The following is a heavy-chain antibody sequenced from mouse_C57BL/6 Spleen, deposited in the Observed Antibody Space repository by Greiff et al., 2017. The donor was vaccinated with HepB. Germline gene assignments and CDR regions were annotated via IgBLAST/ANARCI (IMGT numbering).Heavy chain of an antibody. CDR1: GYAFSSSW. CDR2: IYPGDGDT. J-gene: IGHJ4*01. CDR3: ARRSGYYFYAMDY. Sequence: LVEPGASVKISCKASGYAFSSSWMNWVKQRPGKGLEWIGRIYPGDGDTNYNGKFKGKATLTADKSSSTAYMQLSSLTSEDSAVYFCARRSGYYFYAMDYWGQGTSVTVSS. D-gene: IGHD2-3*01. V-gene: IGHV1-82*01.